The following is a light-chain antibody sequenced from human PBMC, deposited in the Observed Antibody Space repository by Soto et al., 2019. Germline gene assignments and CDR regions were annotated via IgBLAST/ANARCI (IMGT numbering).Light chain of an antibody. CDR1: ESVSSSY. Sequence: EIVLTPSPGTLSLSPGARATLSCRARESVSSSYLAWYQQKPCQAPRLLIFGASSRATGTPDRFSGSGSGTDFTLTISRLEPEDFAVYYCQQYGSSPTWTFGQGTKVDIK. CDR2: GAS. CDR3: QQYGSSPTWT. J-gene: IGKJ1*01. V-gene: IGKV3-20*01.